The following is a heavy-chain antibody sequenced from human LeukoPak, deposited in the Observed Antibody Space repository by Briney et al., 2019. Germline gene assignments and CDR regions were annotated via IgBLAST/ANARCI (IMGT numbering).Heavy chain of an antibody. J-gene: IGHJ4*02. CDR1: GFTFSNYG. D-gene: IGHD3-3*01. Sequence: GGSLRLSCAASGFTFSNYGMHWVRQAPGKGLEWVVFIRYDGSDKYYADSVKGRFTISRDNSKNTLYIQMNSLRVEDTAMYYCAKGQLFGDYWGQGTLVTVSS. V-gene: IGHV3-30*02. CDR3: AKGQLFGDY. CDR2: IRYDGSDK.